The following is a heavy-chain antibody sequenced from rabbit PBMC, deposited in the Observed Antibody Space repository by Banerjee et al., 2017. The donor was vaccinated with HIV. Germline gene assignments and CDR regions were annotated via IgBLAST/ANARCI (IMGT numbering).Heavy chain of an antibody. J-gene: IGHJ4*01. CDR2: IYTTSGST. CDR3: VRAGVYAGSSSYTGFDFNL. Sequence: QEQLVESGGDLVKPGASLTLTCTASGFSFSSGYDMCWVRQAPGRGLELIACIYTTSGSTWYASWVNCRFTISRSTSLNTVDLQMTSLTAADTATYFCVRAGVYAGSSSYTGFDFNLWGQGTLGHRL. V-gene: IGHV1S43*01. D-gene: IGHD8-1*01. CDR1: GFSFSSGYD.